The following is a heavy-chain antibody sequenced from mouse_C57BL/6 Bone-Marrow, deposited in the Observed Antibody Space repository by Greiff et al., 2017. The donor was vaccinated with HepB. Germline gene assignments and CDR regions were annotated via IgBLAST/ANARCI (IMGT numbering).Heavy chain of an antibody. CDR3: ARSLYYGSSLCYFDY. J-gene: IGHJ2*01. D-gene: IGHD1-1*01. Sequence: LQESDAELVKPGASVKISCKVSGYTFTDHTIHWMKQRPEQGLEWIGYIYPRDGSTKYNEKFKGKATLTADKSSSTAYMQLNSLTSEDSAVYFCARSLYYGSSLCYFDYWGQGTTLTVSS. CDR1: GYTFTDHT. V-gene: IGHV1-78*01. CDR2: IYPRDGST.